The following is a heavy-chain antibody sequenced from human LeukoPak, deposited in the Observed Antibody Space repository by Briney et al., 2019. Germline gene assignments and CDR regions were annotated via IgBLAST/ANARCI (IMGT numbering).Heavy chain of an antibody. V-gene: IGHV1-24*01. CDR1: GYTLTELS. CDR3: ARGNYYGSGSYYKGDAFDI. CDR2: FDPEDGET. J-gene: IGHJ3*02. D-gene: IGHD3-10*01. Sequence: GASVKVSCKVSGYTLTELSMHWVRQAPGKGLEWMGGFDPEDGETIYAQKFQGRVTMTEDTSTDTAYMELSSLRSEDMAVYYCARGNYYGSGSYYKGDAFDIWGQGTMVTVSS.